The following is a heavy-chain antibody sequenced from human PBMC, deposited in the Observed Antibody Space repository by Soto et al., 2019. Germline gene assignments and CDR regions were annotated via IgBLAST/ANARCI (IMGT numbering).Heavy chain of an antibody. V-gene: IGHV3-33*01. CDR1: GFTFSSYG. J-gene: IGHJ6*02. CDR3: ARSPPGGYHYYYGMDV. Sequence: GGSLRLSCAASGFTFSSYGMYWVRQAPGKGLEWVAVIWYDGSNKYYPGSVKGRFTISRENAKNSLYLQMNSLRAGDTAVYYCARSPPGGYHYYYGMDVWGQGTTVTVSS. CDR2: IWYDGSNK. D-gene: IGHD3-22*01.